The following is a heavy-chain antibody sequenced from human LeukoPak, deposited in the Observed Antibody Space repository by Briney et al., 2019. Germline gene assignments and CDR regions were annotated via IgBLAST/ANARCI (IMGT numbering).Heavy chain of an antibody. Sequence: PGRSLRLSCAASGYTFSSYSLSWVRQAPGKGLEWVSYISGGSNDIYYADSVKGRFTVSRDNAENSLYLQMSSLRAEDTAVYYCARVRNNFYFDYWGQGTLVTVSS. CDR1: GYTFSSYS. CDR3: ARVRNNFYFDY. V-gene: IGHV3-21*05. J-gene: IGHJ4*02. CDR2: ISGGSNDI. D-gene: IGHD2/OR15-2a*01.